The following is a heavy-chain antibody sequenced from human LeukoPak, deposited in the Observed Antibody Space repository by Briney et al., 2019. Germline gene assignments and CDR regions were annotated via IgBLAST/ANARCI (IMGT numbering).Heavy chain of an antibody. V-gene: IGHV3-21*01. CDR3: ARDLRSKEDY. CDR1: GFTFSSYS. J-gene: IGHJ4*02. D-gene: IGHD3-10*01. Sequence: GGSLRLSCAASGFTFSSYSMNWVRQAPGKGLEWVSSISSSSSYIYYADSVRGRFTISRDNAKNSLYLQMNSLRAEDTAVYYCARDLRSKEDYWGQGTLVTVSP. CDR2: ISSSSSYI.